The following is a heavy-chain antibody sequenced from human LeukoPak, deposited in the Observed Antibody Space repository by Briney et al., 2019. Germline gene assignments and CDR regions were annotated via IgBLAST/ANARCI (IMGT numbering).Heavy chain of an antibody. D-gene: IGHD6-19*01. V-gene: IGHV4-34*01. CDR1: GGSFSGYY. CDR2: INHSGST. CDR3: ARGGYSSGWFAGGVNWFDP. J-gene: IGHJ5*02. Sequence: KPSETLSLTCAVYGGSFSGYYWSWIRQPPGKGLEWIGEINHSGSTNYNPSLKSRVTISVDTSKNQFSLKLSSVTAADTAVYCCARGGYSSGWFAGGVNWFDPWGQGTLVTVSS.